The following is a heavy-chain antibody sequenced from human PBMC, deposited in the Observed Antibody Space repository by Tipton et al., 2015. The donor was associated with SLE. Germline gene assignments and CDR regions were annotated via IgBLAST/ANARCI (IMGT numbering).Heavy chain of an antibody. CDR3: ARDRDRYSSGGSCGSLYFDL. J-gene: IGHJ2*01. CDR1: GGSISSYY. CDR2: LYYSGST. Sequence: LRLSCTVSGGSISSYYWSWIRQPPGKGLEWIGYLYYSGSTNYNPSLKSRVTISVDTSKNQFSLKLSSVTAADTAVYYCARDRDRYSSGGSCGSLYFDLWGRVPRVAVS. V-gene: IGHV4-59*01. D-gene: IGHD2-15*01.